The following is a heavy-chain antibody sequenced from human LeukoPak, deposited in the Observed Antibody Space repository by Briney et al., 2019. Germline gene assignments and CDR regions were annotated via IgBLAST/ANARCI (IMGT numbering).Heavy chain of an antibody. Sequence: SETLSLTCAVYGGSFSGYYWSWIRQPPGKGLEWIGEINHSESTNYNPSLKSRVTISVDTSKNQFSLKLSSVTAADTAVYYCARVIEYCSSTSCYILDYWGQGTLVTVYS. J-gene: IGHJ4*02. CDR2: INHSEST. D-gene: IGHD2-2*02. CDR3: ARVIEYCSSTSCYILDY. V-gene: IGHV4-34*01. CDR1: GGSFSGYY.